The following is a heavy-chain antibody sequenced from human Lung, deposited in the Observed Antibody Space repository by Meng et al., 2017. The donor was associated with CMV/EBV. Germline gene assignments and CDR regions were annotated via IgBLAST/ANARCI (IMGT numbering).Heavy chain of an antibody. CDR3: TSLYLAV. Sequence: GGSXRLSCAASGFSFSNYWMHWVRQAPGKGLVWVSRININGRTTNYADSVKGRFTISRDNAKNTLYLQMNSLRAEDAGVYYCTSLYLAVWGQGTPVTVSS. CDR2: ININGRTT. CDR1: GFSFSNYW. V-gene: IGHV3-74*01. D-gene: IGHD2-21*01. J-gene: IGHJ4*01.